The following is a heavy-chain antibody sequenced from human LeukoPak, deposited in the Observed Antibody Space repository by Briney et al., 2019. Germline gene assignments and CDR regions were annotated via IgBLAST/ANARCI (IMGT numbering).Heavy chain of an antibody. CDR3: ARGNSVTTIFYYYYYMDV. Sequence: ASVKVSCKASGYTFTGYYMHWVRQAPGQGLEWMGWINPNSGGTNYAQKFQGRVTMTRDTSISTAYMELSSLRSEDTAVYYCARGNSVTTIFYYYYYMDVWGKGTTVTVSS. J-gene: IGHJ6*03. D-gene: IGHD3-9*01. CDR1: GYTFTGYY. V-gene: IGHV1-2*02. CDR2: INPNSGGT.